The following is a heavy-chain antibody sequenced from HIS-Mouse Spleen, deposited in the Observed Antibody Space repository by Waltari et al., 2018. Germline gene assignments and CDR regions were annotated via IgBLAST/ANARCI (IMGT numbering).Heavy chain of an antibody. Sequence: QLQLQESGPGLVKPSETLSLTCTVSGGSLSIRTYYWGGIRQPPGKGLGWIGSIYYSGRTYYNPSLKSRVTISVDTSKNQFSLKLSSVTAADTAVYYCAREIPYSSSWYDWYFDLWGRGTLVTVSS. J-gene: IGHJ2*01. CDR2: IYYSGRT. V-gene: IGHV4-39*07. CDR3: AREIPYSSSWYDWYFDL. CDR1: GGSLSIRTYY. D-gene: IGHD6-13*01.